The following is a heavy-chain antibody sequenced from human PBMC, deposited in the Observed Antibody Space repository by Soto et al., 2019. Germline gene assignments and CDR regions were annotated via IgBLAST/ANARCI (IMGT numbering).Heavy chain of an antibody. J-gene: IGHJ6*02. CDR3: VRDFGSSSEGGMDV. Sequence: GGSLRLSCAASGFTVSSNYMSWVRQAPGKGLEWVSVIYSGGITLYADSVKGRFTISRDNSKNTLYLQMNNLRGEDTAVYYCVRDFGSSSEGGMDVWGQGTTVTVSS. D-gene: IGHD6-6*01. CDR1: GFTVSSNY. V-gene: IGHV3-53*01. CDR2: IYSGGIT.